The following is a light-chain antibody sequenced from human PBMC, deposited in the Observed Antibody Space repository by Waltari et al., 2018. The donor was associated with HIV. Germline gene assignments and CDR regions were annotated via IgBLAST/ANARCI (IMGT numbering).Light chain of an antibody. Sequence: SSELTQDPAVSVALGQTVRITCQGDSLRSYYASWYQQKPGQAPVRVIYGKNNRPSGIPDRFSGSSSGNTASLTITGAQAEDEADYYCNSRDSSGNHLVFGTGTKVTVL. CDR2: GKN. J-gene: IGLJ1*01. CDR3: NSRDSSGNHLV. CDR1: SLRSYY. V-gene: IGLV3-19*01.